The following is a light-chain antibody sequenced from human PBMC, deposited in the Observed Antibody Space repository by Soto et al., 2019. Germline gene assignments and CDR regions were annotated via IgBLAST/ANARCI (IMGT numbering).Light chain of an antibody. CDR1: SSDVGNYNV. CDR2: EGS. CDR3: CSYAGSSTSYVV. Sequence: QSALTQPASVSGSPGQSITISCTGTSSDVGNYNVISWYQQHPGKTPKLMIYEGSKRPSGVSNRFSGSKSGNTASLTISGLQAEDEADYYCCSYAGSSTSYVVFGGGTQLTV. V-gene: IGLV2-23*01. J-gene: IGLJ2*01.